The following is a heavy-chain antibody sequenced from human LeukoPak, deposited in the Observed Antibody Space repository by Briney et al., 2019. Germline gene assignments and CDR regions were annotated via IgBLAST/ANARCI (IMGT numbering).Heavy chain of an antibody. Sequence: SQTLSLTCAISGDSVSSNSAAWNWIRQSPSRGLEWLGRTYYRSKWYNDYAISVKSRITINPDTSKNQFSLQLNSVTPEDTAIYYCVTSIADAFDIWGQGTMVTVSS. D-gene: IGHD6-6*01. J-gene: IGHJ3*02. V-gene: IGHV6-1*01. CDR3: VTSIADAFDI. CDR1: GDSVSSNSAA. CDR2: TYYRSKWYN.